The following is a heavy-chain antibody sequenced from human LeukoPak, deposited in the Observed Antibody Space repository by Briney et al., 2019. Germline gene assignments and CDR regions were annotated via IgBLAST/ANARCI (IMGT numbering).Heavy chain of an antibody. V-gene: IGHV3-21*01. CDR3: ARDTSYSDSNVYYDTLDI. CDR2: ISGSGGST. CDR1: GFTFSPYG. J-gene: IGHJ3*02. D-gene: IGHD3-22*01. Sequence: GSLRLSCAASGFTFSPYGMHWVRQAPGKGLEWVSAISGSGGSTYYADSVKGRFTISRDTAKNSLFLQMNSLRAEDTAVYYCARDTSYSDSNVYYDTLDIWGQGTLVTVSS.